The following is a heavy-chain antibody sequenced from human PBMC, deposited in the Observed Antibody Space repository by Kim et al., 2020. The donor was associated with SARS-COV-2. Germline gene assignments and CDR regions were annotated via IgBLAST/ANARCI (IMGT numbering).Heavy chain of an antibody. V-gene: IGHV3-30*04. CDR2: ISYDGRNQ. CDR1: GFTLNAYA. CDR3: VRDNFRLNMKISGSYRGGRNGLDP. D-gene: IGHD1-26*01. Sequence: GSLRLSCVASGFTLNAYAMHWVRQAPGKGLEWGAVISYDGRNQYYADSVKGRFTISRDNSMNTLYLQMTSLRAEDTAVYYCVRDNFRLNMKISGSYRGGRNGLDPWGQGTLVTVSS. J-gene: IGHJ5*02.